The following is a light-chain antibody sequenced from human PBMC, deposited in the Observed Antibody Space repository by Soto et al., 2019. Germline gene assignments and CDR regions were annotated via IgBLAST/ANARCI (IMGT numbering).Light chain of an antibody. V-gene: IGKV3-11*01. CDR2: DAS. CDR1: QSVSSY. Sequence: EIVLTQSPATLSLSPGERATLSCRASQSVSSYLAWYQQKPGQAPRLLIYDASNRATGIPARFSGSGSGTGFTLTISSLEPEDFAVYYCHQRSNWPRTFGQATKVEIK. CDR3: HQRSNWPRT. J-gene: IGKJ1*01.